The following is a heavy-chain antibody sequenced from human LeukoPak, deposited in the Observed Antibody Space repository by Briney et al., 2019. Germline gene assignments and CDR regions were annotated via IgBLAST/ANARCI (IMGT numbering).Heavy chain of an antibody. D-gene: IGHD2-2*01. CDR1: GGSISSYY. V-gene: IGHV4-59*08. J-gene: IGHJ4*02. Sequence: AETLALTCTVPGGSISSYYRSWIRQPPGKGLEWIGYIYYSGSTKYNPSLKSRVTISVDTSKSQFSLELTSVTAADTAVYYCARLGIGVVPSAMLGDYYFDYWGQGTLVTVSS. CDR2: IYYSGST. CDR3: ARLGIGVVPSAMLGDYYFDY.